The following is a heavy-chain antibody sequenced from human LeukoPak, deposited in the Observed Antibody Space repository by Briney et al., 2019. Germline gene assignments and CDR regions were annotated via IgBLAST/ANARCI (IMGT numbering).Heavy chain of an antibody. Sequence: ASVKVSCKASVGTFSSYAISWVRQAPGQGLEWMGRIMPILGIANYAQKFQGRVTITADKSTSTAYMELSSLRSEDTAVYYCARAFVVVPAAIEYYGMDVWGQGTTVTVSS. CDR3: ARAFVVVPAAIEYYGMDV. CDR1: VGTFSSYA. V-gene: IGHV1-69*04. J-gene: IGHJ6*02. CDR2: IMPILGIA. D-gene: IGHD2-2*02.